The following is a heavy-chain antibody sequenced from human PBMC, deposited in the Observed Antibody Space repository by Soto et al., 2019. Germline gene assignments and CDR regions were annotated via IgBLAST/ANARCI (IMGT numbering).Heavy chain of an antibody. V-gene: IGHV3-23*01. D-gene: IGHD1-26*01. CDR2: ISGSGFKK. J-gene: IGHJ5*02. CDR1: GFIFENFG. Sequence: GGSLRLSCAASGFIFENFGMSWVRQAPGKGLEWISSISGSGFKKYYAGSVKGRFTISRDNSKSTVYLELNNLSAEDTAVYHCAKNQGVELVPLATVDWFDPWGQGSVVTVPQ. CDR3: AKNQGVELVPLATVDWFDP.